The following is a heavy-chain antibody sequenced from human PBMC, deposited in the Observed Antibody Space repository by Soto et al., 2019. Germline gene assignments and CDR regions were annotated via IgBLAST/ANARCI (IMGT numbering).Heavy chain of an antibody. J-gene: IGHJ6*02. D-gene: IGHD6-6*01. Sequence: ASGKVSCKASGYTFTSNGISWVRQAPGQGLEWMGWISGYNGDTDYAQKFQGRVTMTTDTSTSTAYMEVRSLRPDDTAVYYCARDKPQQIVGYNYYYGLDVWG. CDR3: ARDKPQQIVGYNYYYGLDV. CDR2: ISGYNGDT. CDR1: GYTFTSNG. V-gene: IGHV1-18*04.